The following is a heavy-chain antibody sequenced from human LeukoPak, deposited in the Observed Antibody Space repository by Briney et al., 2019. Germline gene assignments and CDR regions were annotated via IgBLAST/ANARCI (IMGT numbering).Heavy chain of an antibody. CDR1: GFTFSNAW. V-gene: IGHV3-15*01. D-gene: IGHD4-11*01. CDR2: IKIKTDGGTR. CDR3: TTEVNYYYYMDV. J-gene: IGHJ6*03. Sequence: GGSLRLSCAASGFTFSNAWTSWVRQAPGKGLEWLGHIKIKTDGGTREYAAPVKGKFTISRDDSKNTLYLQMNSLKTEDTAVYYCTTEVNYYYYMDVWGKGTTVTISS.